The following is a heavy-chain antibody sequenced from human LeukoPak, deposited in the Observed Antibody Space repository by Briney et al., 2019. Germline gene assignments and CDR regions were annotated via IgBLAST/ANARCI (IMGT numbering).Heavy chain of an antibody. J-gene: IGHJ4*02. CDR1: GFTFSDYY. V-gene: IGHV3-11*04. Sequence: GGSLKLSCAASGFTFSDYYISWIRQAPGKGLEWVSYISSSGSTIYYADSVKGRFTISRDNAKKSLYLQMNSLRAEDTAVYYCARRAVAGEYYFDYWGQGTLVTVSS. CDR2: ISSSGSTI. D-gene: IGHD6-19*01. CDR3: ARRAVAGEYYFDY.